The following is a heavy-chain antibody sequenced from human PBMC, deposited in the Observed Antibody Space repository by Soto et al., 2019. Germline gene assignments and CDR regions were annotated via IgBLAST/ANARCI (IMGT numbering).Heavy chain of an antibody. CDR3: ARNGYSYGYYYYYMDV. V-gene: IGHV1-46*03. CDR2: INPSGGST. D-gene: IGHD5-18*01. CDR1: GYTFTSYY. Sequence: GASVKVSCKASGYTFTSYYMHWVRQAPGQGLEWMGIINPSGGSTSYAQKFQGRVTMTRDTSTSTVYMELSSLRSEDTAVYYCARNGYSYGYYYYYMDVWGQGTTVTVSS. J-gene: IGHJ6*03.